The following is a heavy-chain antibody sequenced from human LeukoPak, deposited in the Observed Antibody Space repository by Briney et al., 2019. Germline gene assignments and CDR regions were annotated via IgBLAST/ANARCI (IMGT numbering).Heavy chain of an antibody. D-gene: IGHD6-19*01. CDR2: VYTSGST. V-gene: IGHV4-4*07. CDR3: ARDLCLGQWLVRTSHWQPCWFDP. Sequence: TSETLSLTCTVSGVSISSYYWSWIRQPAGKGLEWIGRVYTSGSTNYNPSLKSRVTMSVDTSKNQFSLKLSSVTAADTAVYYCARDLCLGQWLVRTSHWQPCWFDPWGQGTLVTVSS. CDR1: GVSISSYY. J-gene: IGHJ5*02.